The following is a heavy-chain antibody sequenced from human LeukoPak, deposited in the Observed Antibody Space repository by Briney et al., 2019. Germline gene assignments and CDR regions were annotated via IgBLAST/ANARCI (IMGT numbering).Heavy chain of an antibody. J-gene: IGHJ4*02. D-gene: IGHD2-15*01. CDR2: ISGSGGST. CDR1: GFTFSSYA. Sequence: GGSLRLSCAASGFTFSSYAMSWVRQAPGKGLEWVSAISGSGGSTYYADSVKGRFTISRDNSKNTLYLQMNSLRAEDTAVYYCAKDGLVVAATLGLRDYWGQGTLVTDSS. V-gene: IGHV3-23*01. CDR3: AKDGLVVAATLGLRDY.